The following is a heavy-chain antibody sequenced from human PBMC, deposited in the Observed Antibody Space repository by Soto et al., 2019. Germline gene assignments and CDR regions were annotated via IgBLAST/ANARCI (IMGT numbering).Heavy chain of an antibody. D-gene: IGHD3-22*01. CDR2: IYCSGST. Sequence: SETLSLTCTVSGGSISSGDYYWSWIRQPPGKGLEWIGYIYCSGSTYYNPSLKSRVTISVDTSKNQFSLKLSSVTAADTAVYYCARLVYDSSGYRPGWGQGTLVTVS. V-gene: IGHV4-30-4*01. CDR1: GGSISSGDYY. CDR3: ARLVYDSSGYRPG. J-gene: IGHJ4*02.